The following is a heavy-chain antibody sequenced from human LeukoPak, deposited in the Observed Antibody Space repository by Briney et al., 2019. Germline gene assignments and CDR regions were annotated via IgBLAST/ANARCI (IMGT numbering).Heavy chain of an antibody. Sequence: GGSLRLSCEASGFTFSTYWMSWVRQAPGKGPECVANIKPDGSDKYYVDSMKGRFTISRDNAKNSLFLQMNNLRADDTAVYYCAREGFPPGVLHWGQGALVTVSS. J-gene: IGHJ1*01. V-gene: IGHV3-7*01. D-gene: IGHD2-2*01. CDR1: GFTFSTYW. CDR3: AREGFPPGVLH. CDR2: IKPDGSDK.